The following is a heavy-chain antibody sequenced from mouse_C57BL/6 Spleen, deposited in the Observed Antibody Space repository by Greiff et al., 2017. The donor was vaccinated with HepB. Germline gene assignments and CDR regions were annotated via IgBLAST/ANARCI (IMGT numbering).Heavy chain of an antibody. V-gene: IGHV1-50*01. CDR2: IDPSDSYT. CDR3: ARSGYDRFAY. J-gene: IGHJ3*01. Sequence: QVQLQQPGAELVKPGASVKLSCKASGYTFTSYWMQWVKQRPGQGLEWIGEIDPSDSYTNYNQKFKGKATLTVDTSSSTAYMQLSSLTSEDSAVYYCARSGYDRFAYWGQGTLVTVSA. D-gene: IGHD2-2*01. CDR1: GYTFTSYW.